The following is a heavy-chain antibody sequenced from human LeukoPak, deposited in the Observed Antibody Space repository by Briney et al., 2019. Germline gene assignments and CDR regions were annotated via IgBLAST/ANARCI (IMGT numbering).Heavy chain of an antibody. D-gene: IGHD3-3*01. CDR2: INHSGST. V-gene: IGHV4-34*01. CDR3: ATLWSGTLYMDV. CDR1: GGSFSGYY. Sequence: PSETLSLTCAVYGGSFSGYYWSWIRQPPGKGLEWIGEINHSGSTNYNPSLKSRVTISVDTSKNQFSLKLSSVTAADTAVYYCATLWSGTLYMDVWGKGTTVTVSS. J-gene: IGHJ6*03.